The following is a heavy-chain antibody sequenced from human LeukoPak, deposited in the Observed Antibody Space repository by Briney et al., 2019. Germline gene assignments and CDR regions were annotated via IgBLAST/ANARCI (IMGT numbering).Heavy chain of an antibody. D-gene: IGHD3-9*01. V-gene: IGHV4-39*07. Sequence: PSETLSLTCTVSGGSISSSSYYWGWIRQPPGKGLEWIGSIYYSGSTYYNPSLKSRVTISVDTSKNQFSLKLSSVTAADTAVYYCARVERLLRYFDYEYYFDYWGQGTLVTVSS. CDR2: IYYSGST. CDR1: GGSISSSSYY. CDR3: ARVERLLRYFDYEYYFDY. J-gene: IGHJ4*02.